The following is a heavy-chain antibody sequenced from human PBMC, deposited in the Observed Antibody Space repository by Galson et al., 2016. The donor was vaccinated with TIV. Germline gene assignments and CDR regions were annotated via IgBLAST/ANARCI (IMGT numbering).Heavy chain of an antibody. V-gene: IGHV3-23*01. Sequence: SLRLSCAASGFTFSSHAMTWVRQAPGKGLEWVSATGGSGATTHYADSVKGRFTISRDNSKNTLYVQMDSLRAEDTALYYCAKVPSSGFSYYYGWDVWGQGTTVTVS. CDR1: GFTFSSHA. CDR3: AKVPSSGFSYYYGWDV. J-gene: IGHJ6*02. D-gene: IGHD3-10*01. CDR2: TGGSGATT.